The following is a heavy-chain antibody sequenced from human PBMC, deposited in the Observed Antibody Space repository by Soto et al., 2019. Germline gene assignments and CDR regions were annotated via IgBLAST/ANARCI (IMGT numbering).Heavy chain of an antibody. J-gene: IGHJ4*02. CDR3: ARDPDYYDSSGYTDY. Sequence: QVQLVESGGGVVQPGRSLRLSCAASGFTFSSYGMHWVRQAPGKGLEWVAVIWYDGSNKYYADSVKGRFTISRDNSKNTLYLQMNSLRAEDTAVYYCARDPDYYDSSGYTDYWGQGTLVTVSS. D-gene: IGHD3-22*01. CDR2: IWYDGSNK. CDR1: GFTFSSYG. V-gene: IGHV3-30*19.